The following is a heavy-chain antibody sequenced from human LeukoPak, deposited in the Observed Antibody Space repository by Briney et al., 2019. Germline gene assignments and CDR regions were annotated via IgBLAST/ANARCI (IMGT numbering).Heavy chain of an antibody. CDR3: ARDRSMDV. V-gene: IGHV3-30*03. J-gene: IGHJ6*02. CDR1: GFTFSSYG. Sequence: PGRSLRLSSAASGFTFSSYGMHWVRQAPGKGLEWVAVISYDGSNKYYADSVKGRFTISRDNAKNSLYLQMNSLRAEDTAVYYCARDRSMDVWGQGTTVTVSS. CDR2: ISYDGSNK.